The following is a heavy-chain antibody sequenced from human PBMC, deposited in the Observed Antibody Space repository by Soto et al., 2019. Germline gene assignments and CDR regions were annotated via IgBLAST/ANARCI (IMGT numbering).Heavy chain of an antibody. CDR3: ARGPPYYDFWSGFYYYYYMDV. J-gene: IGHJ6*03. CDR2: INHSGST. CDR1: GGSFSGYY. Sequence: SETLSLTCAVYGGSFSGYYWSWIRQPPGKGLEWIGEINHSGSTNYNPSFKSRVTISVDTSKNQFSLKLSSVTAADTAVYYCARGPPYYDFWSGFYYYYYMDVWGKGTTVTVSS. D-gene: IGHD3-3*01. V-gene: IGHV4-34*01.